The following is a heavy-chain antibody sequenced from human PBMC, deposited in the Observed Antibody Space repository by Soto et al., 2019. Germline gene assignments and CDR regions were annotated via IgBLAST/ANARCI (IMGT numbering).Heavy chain of an antibody. V-gene: IGHV1-46*01. CDR1: GDTFTSYY. CDR2: INPSGGST. CDR3: ARDRDYGSGSYYNSGSLYYFDY. D-gene: IGHD3-10*01. Sequence: ASVKVSFKASGDTFTSYYMHWVRQAPGQGLEWMGIINPSGGSTSYAQKFQGRVTMTRDTSTSTVYMELSSLRSEDTAVYYCARDRDYGSGSYYNSGSLYYFDYWGQGTLVTVSS. J-gene: IGHJ4*02.